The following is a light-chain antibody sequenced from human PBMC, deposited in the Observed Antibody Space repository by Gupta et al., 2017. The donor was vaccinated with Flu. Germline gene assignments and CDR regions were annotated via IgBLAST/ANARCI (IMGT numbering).Light chain of an antibody. Sequence: EIVLTQSQGTLSLSPGERAKLSCRASQSVNNNGGTWYQQKPGASSRATGIPDRFSGSGSGTDFTLTIRRLEPEDFAVYYCQQEGISVYTFGQGTKMEIK. J-gene: IGKJ2*01. CDR3: QQEGISVYT. CDR2: AS. V-gene: IGKV3-20*01. CDR1: QSVNNNG.